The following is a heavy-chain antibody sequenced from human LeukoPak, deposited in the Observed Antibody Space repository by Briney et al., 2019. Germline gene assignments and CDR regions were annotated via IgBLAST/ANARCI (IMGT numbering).Heavy chain of an antibody. D-gene: IGHD3-16*01. J-gene: IGHJ3*02. CDR2: IYTSGST. Sequence: SETLSLTCTVSGGSISSYYWSWIRQPPGKGLEWIGYIYTSGSTNYNPSLKSRVTISVDTSKNQFSLKLSSVTAADTAVYYCARRGETDAFDIWGQGTMVTVSS. V-gene: IGHV4-4*08. CDR3: ARRGETDAFDI. CDR1: GGSISSYY.